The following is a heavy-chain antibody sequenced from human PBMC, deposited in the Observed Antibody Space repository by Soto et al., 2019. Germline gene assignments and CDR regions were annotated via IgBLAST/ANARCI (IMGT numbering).Heavy chain of an antibody. D-gene: IGHD6-19*01. CDR1: GGSISSGGYY. Sequence: SETLSLTCTVSGGSISSGGYYWSWIRQHPGKGLEWIGYIYYSGSTYYNPSLKSRVTISVDTSKNQFSLKLSSVTAADTAVYYCARASSGRRAEVNWFDPWGQGTLVTVSS. CDR2: IYYSGST. V-gene: IGHV4-31*03. CDR3: ARASSGRRAEVNWFDP. J-gene: IGHJ5*02.